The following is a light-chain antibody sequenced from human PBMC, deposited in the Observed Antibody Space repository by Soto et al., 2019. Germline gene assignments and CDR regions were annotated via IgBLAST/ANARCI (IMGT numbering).Light chain of an antibody. Sequence: DIQMTQSPSSLSASVLYRFTITCRAIHIVSNYLNWYKHKAGKAPKVLIYDASIFQRGVPSSFSGSGYGTDFTLIISSLQPEDFATYYCQQSYSXLWTFGQGTKV. CDR3: QQSYSXLWT. J-gene: IGKJ1*01. CDR1: HIVSNY. CDR2: DAS. V-gene: IGKV1-39*01.